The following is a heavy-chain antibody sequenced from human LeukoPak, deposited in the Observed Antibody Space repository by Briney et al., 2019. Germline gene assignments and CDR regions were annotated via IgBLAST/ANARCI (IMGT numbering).Heavy chain of an antibody. Sequence: ASVKVSCKASGGTFSSYAISWVRQAPGQGLEWMGIINPSGGSTSYAQKFQGRVTMTRDTSTSTVYMELSSLRSEDTAVYYCARVARQGGWYAHLLFYWGQGTLVTVSS. D-gene: IGHD6-19*01. V-gene: IGHV1-46*01. J-gene: IGHJ4*02. CDR1: GGTFSSYA. CDR3: ARVARQGGWYAHLLFY. CDR2: INPSGGST.